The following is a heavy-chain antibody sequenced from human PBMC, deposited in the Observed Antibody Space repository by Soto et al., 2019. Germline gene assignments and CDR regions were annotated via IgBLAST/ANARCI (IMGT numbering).Heavy chain of an antibody. Sequence: ASVEVSCRVSGYTLTELSMHWVRQAPGKGLEWMGGFDPEDGETIYAQKFQGRVTMTEDTSTDTAYMELSSLRSEDTAVYYCATDDGVVVTATYAFDIWGQGTMVT. CDR3: ATDDGVVVTATYAFDI. D-gene: IGHD2-21*02. CDR2: FDPEDGET. J-gene: IGHJ3*02. V-gene: IGHV1-24*01. CDR1: GYTLTELS.